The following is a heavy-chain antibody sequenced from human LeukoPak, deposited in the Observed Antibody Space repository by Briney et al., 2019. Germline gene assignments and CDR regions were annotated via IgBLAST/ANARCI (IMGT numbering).Heavy chain of an antibody. V-gene: IGHV4-34*01. CDR2: INHSGSA. J-gene: IGHJ3*02. D-gene: IGHD5-18*01. Sequence: PETLSLTCAVYGGSFSGYYWSWIRQPPGKGLEWIGEINHSGSANYNPSLKSRVTISVDTSKNQFSLKLNSVTAADTAVYYCARGAPKEIQLWLRLRGVAFDIWGQGTMVTVSS. CDR3: ARGAPKEIQLWLRLRGVAFDI. CDR1: GGSFSGYY.